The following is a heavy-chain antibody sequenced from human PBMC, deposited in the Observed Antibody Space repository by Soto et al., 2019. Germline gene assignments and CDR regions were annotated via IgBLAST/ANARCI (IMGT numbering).Heavy chain of an antibody. Sequence: SETLSLTCTVSGGSISSYYWSWIRQPPGKGLEWIGYIYYSGSTNYNPSLKSRVTISVDTSKNQFSLKLSSVTAADTAVYYCASGGSTIFGPKLNAFDIWGQGTMVTVSS. D-gene: IGHD3-3*01. V-gene: IGHV4-59*01. CDR3: ASGGSTIFGPKLNAFDI. CDR2: IYYSGST. CDR1: GGSISSYY. J-gene: IGHJ3*02.